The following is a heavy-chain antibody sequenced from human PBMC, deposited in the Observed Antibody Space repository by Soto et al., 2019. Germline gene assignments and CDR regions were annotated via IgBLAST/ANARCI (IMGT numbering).Heavy chain of an antibody. CDR1: GGSVSSDSHY. CDR2: VYFSGGT. D-gene: IGHD3-3*01. J-gene: IGHJ5*02. V-gene: IGHV4-61*01. CDR3: ARGYDFCSGTRQGWFAT. Sequence: QVQLQESGPGLVRPSETLSLTCTVSGGSVSSDSHYWHWIRQPPGKPLEWLGYVYFSGGTNYNPSVKSRVIRSVDTSKSLFSLKLTSVTAADTGVDYCARGYDFCSGTRQGWFATWGQGTQVTVSS.